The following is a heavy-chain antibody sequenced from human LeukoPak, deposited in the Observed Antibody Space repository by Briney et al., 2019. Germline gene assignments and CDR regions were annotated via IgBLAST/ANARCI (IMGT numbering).Heavy chain of an antibody. J-gene: IGHJ4*02. CDR1: GFTFSSYA. CDR2: ISGSGGST. D-gene: IGHD2-21*02. V-gene: IGHV3-23*01. CDR3: AKTPATLYCGGDCRFDY. Sequence: GGSLRLSCAASGFTFSSYAMIWVRQAPGKGLEWVSTISGSGGSTYYADSVKGRFTISRDNSKNTLYLQMNSLRAEDTAVYYCAKTPATLYCGGDCRFDYWGQGTLVTVSS.